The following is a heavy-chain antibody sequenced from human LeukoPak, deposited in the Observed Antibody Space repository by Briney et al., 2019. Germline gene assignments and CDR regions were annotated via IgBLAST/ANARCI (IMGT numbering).Heavy chain of an antibody. D-gene: IGHD5-18*01. CDR2: IYYSGST. CDR1: GGSISSGGYY. J-gene: IGHJ6*02. V-gene: IGHV4-31*03. CDR3: ARDAGRIQLWLPSYYYYGMDV. Sequence: SQTLSLTCTVSGGSISSGGYYWSWIRQHPGTGLEWIGYIYYSGSTNYNPSLKSRVTISVDTSKNQFSLKLSSVTAADTAVYYCARDAGRIQLWLPSYYYYGMDVWGQGTTVTVSS.